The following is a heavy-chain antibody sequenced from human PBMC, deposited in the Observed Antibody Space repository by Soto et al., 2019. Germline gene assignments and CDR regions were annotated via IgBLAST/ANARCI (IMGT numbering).Heavy chain of an antibody. J-gene: IGHJ4*02. Sequence: HPGGSLRLSCAASGFTFSRFAMSWVSQAPGKGLEWVSGISYSGGSTYYADSVKGRFTISRDNSKNTLYLQMNSLRAEDTAVYYCAGIYYYSSGSYFYFGYWGQGTLVTVSS. CDR3: AGIYYYSSGSYFYFGY. CDR2: ISYSGGST. CDR1: GFTFSRFA. D-gene: IGHD3-10*01. V-gene: IGHV3-23*01.